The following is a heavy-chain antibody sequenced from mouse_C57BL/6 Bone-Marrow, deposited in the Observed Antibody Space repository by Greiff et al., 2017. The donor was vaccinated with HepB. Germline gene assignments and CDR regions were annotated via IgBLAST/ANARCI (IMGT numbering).Heavy chain of an antibody. CDR1: GFTFSSYA. Sequence: EVKVEESGGGLVKPGGSLKLSCAASGFTFSSYAMSWVRQTPEKRLEWVATISDGGSYTYYPDNVKGRFTISRDNAKNNLYLQMSHLKSEDTAMYYCARDTAYYSNSAWFAYWGQGTLVTVSA. J-gene: IGHJ3*01. CDR3: ARDTAYYSNSAWFAY. D-gene: IGHD2-5*01. V-gene: IGHV5-4*01. CDR2: ISDGGSYT.